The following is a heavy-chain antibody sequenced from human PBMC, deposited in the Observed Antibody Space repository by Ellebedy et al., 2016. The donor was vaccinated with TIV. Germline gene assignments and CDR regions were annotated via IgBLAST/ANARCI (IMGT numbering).Heavy chain of an antibody. CDR1: GYTFSNYD. V-gene: IGHV1-8*01. CDR3: ARVRTVESSSWYVN. J-gene: IGHJ4*02. Sequence: AASVKVSCKASGYTFSNYDVNWVRQATGQGLEWMGWMNPNSGNTGYAQKFQGRFTMTRNASVSTAYMELSRLRSEDTAVYYCARVRTVESSSWYVNWGQGTLVTVSS. CDR2: MNPNSGNT. D-gene: IGHD6-13*01.